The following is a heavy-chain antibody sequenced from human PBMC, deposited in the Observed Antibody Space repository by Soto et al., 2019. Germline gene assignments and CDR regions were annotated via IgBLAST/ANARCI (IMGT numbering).Heavy chain of an antibody. J-gene: IGHJ4*02. CDR3: ASLYSGYDFLGLTPRYYYFDY. D-gene: IGHD5-12*01. V-gene: IGHV4-31*03. CDR1: GGSISSGGYY. Sequence: PSETLSLTCTVSGGSISSGGYYWSWIRQHPGKGLEWIGYIYYSGGTYYNPSLKSRVTISVDTSKNQFSLKLSSVTAADTAVYYCASLYSGYDFLGLTPRYYYFDYWGQGTLVTVSS. CDR2: IYYSGGT.